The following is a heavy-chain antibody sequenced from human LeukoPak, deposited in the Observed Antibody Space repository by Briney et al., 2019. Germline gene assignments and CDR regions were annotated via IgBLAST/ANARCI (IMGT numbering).Heavy chain of an antibody. D-gene: IGHD4-17*01. CDR3: ARESTSVTTFGFDY. Sequence: GGSLRLSCAASGLTFSSYWMSWVRQAPGKGLEWVANIKQDGSEKYYVDSVKGRFTISRDNAKNTLYLQMNSLRAEDTAVYYCARESTSVTTFGFDYWGQGTLVTVSS. CDR1: GLTFSSYW. CDR2: IKQDGSEK. V-gene: IGHV3-7*01. J-gene: IGHJ4*02.